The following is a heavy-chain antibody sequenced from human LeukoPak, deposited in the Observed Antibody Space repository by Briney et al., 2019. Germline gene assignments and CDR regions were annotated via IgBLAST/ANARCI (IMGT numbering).Heavy chain of an antibody. Sequence: PGGSLRLSCAASGFTFSSYGMHWVRQAPGKGLEWVAFIESDGSIKRYADSVKGRLTISRVNFKNTLYLQMNSLRAEDTAVYYCARDQYRSSNYFDFWGQGTLVTVSS. V-gene: IGHV3-30*02. CDR3: ARDQYRSSNYFDF. D-gene: IGHD6-6*01. CDR1: GFTFSSYG. CDR2: IESDGSIK. J-gene: IGHJ4*02.